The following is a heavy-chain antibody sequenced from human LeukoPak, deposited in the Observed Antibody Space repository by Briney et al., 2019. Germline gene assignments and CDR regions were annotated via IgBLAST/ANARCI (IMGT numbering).Heavy chain of an antibody. CDR3: ERCLIVVPAAMEDAFDI. Sequence: GGSLRLSCAASGFTFSCYAMHGLRQAPGKGREGVAVISYDGSNKYYEDCVKGRFTISRDNSKNTLNMQMNSLRAEDTAVYYWERCLIVVPAAMEDAFDIWGQGTMVTVSS. CDR2: ISYDGSNK. CDR1: GFTFSCYA. D-gene: IGHD2-2*01. J-gene: IGHJ3*02. V-gene: IGHV3-30*04.